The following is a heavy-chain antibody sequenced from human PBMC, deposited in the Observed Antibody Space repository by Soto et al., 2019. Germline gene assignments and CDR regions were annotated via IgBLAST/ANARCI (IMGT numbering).Heavy chain of an antibody. D-gene: IGHD6-13*01. J-gene: IGHJ4*02. CDR3: ANLGIYSRVNYFDY. CDR1: GFTFDDYA. Sequence: SLRLSCAASGFTFDDYAMHWVRQAPGKGLEWVSGISWNSGSIGYADSVKGRFTISRDNAKSSLYLQMNSLRAEDTALYYCANLGIYSRVNYFDYWGQGTLVTVSS. CDR2: ISWNSGSI. V-gene: IGHV3-9*01.